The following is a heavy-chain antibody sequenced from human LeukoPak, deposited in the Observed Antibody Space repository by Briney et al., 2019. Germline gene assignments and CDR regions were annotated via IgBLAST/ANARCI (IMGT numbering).Heavy chain of an antibody. J-gene: IGHJ4*02. D-gene: IGHD3-3*01. V-gene: IGHV1-46*01. CDR2: INPSGGST. Sequence: ASVTVSCKASGYTFTSYYMHWVRQAPGQGLEWMGIINPSGGSTSYAQKFQGRVTMTRDTSTSTVYMELSSLRSEDTAVYYCASSPLYDFWSGPHFDYWGQGTLVTVSS. CDR3: ASSPLYDFWSGPHFDY. CDR1: GYTFTSYY.